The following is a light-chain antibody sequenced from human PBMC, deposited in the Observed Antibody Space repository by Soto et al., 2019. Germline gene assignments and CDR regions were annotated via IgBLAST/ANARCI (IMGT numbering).Light chain of an antibody. CDR2: EVT. V-gene: IGLV2-23*02. CDR3: CSFAGGSTYVV. J-gene: IGLJ2*01. Sequence: QSALIQPASVSGSPGQSITISCIGTSSDVGNYELVSWYQQLPGKAPKLIIYEVTKRPSGVPNRFSGSKSGNTASLTISGLLAEDEADYHCCSFAGGSTYVVFGGGTKLTVL. CDR1: SSDVGNYEL.